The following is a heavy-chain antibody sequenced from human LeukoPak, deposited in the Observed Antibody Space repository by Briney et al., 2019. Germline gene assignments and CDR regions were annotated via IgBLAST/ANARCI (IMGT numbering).Heavy chain of an antibody. CDR1: GYTFTGYY. D-gene: IGHD6-13*01. CDR3: SRVGSSWYALRYYFDY. Sequence: ASVKVSCKASGYTFTGYYMHWVRQAPGQGLEWMGWINPNSGGTNYAQKFQGRVTMTRDTSISTAYMELSRLRSDDTAVYSCSRVGSSWYALRYYFDYWGQGTLVTVSS. CDR2: INPNSGGT. V-gene: IGHV1-2*02. J-gene: IGHJ4*02.